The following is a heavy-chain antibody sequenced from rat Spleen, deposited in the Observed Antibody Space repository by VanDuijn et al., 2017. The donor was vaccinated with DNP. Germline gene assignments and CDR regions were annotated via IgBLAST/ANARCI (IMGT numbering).Heavy chain of an antibody. J-gene: IGHJ1*01. CDR2: ISYSGST. CDR3: ARGLRRVYWYFDF. CDR1: GDSITSNY. D-gene: IGHD1-11*01. V-gene: IGHV3-1*01. Sequence: EVQLQESGPGLVKPSQSLSLTCSVTGDSITSNYWAWIRKLPGNKMEWMGYISYSGSTRYNPSLKSRISITRDTSENQFFLHLNSVTTEDTATYYCARGLRRVYWYFDFWGPGSMVTVSS.